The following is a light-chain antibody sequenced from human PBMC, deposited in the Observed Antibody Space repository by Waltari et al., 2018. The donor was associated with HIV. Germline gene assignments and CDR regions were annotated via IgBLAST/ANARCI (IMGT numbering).Light chain of an antibody. CDR2: SEN. CDR1: SLRRYY. V-gene: IGLV3-19*01. Sequence: SELTQDTAVSVALGQTVKITCQGDSLRRYYASWYQQKPGTAPVIVIYSENHRPSRIPDRFSVSSSGNTASVTITGSQAEDEAHYYCCSRGNNGNHLVFGGGTKLTVL. CDR3: CSRGNNGNHLV. J-gene: IGLJ3*02.